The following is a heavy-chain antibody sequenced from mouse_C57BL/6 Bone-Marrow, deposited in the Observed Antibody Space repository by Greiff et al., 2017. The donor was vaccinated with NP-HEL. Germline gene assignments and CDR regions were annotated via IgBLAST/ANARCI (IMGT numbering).Heavy chain of an antibody. CDR2: ISNGGGST. CDR1: GFTFSDYY. CDR3: ASWGYFDV. D-gene: IGHD4-1*01. Sequence: EVQVVESGGGLVQPGGSLKLSCAASGFTFSDYYMYWVRQTPEKRLEWVAYISNGGGSTYYPDTVKGRFTISRDNAKNTLYLQMSRLKSEDTAMYYCASWGYFDVWGTGTTVTVSS. V-gene: IGHV5-12*01. J-gene: IGHJ1*03.